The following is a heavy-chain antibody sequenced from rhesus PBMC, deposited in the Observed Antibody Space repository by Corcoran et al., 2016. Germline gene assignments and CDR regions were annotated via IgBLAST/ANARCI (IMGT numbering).Heavy chain of an antibody. J-gene: IGHJ4*01. Sequence: QVQLQESGPGLVKPLETLSLTCAVSGGSISSNYWSWIRQPPGKGLEWIGYIYGSGSSPHDHPSLKSRVTLSVDTSKNQVSLKLSSVTAADTAVYYCARTLIAAAGTKFDYWGQGVLVTVSS. CDR3: ARTLIAAAGTKFDY. CDR2: IYGSGSSP. D-gene: IGHD6-25*01. CDR1: GGSISSNY. V-gene: IGHV4S11*01.